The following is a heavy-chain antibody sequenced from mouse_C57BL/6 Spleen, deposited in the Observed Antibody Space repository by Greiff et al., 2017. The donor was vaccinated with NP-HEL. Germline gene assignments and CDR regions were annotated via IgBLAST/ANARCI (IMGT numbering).Heavy chain of an antibody. V-gene: IGHV3-6*01. D-gene: IGHD1-1*01. Sequence: EVQLVESGPGLVKPSQSLSLTCSVTGYSITSGYYWNWIRQFPGNKLEWMGYISYDGSNNYNPSLKNRISITRDTSKNQFFLKLNSVTTEDTATYYCARGEIYYYSYFDYWGQGTTLTVSS. CDR3: ARGEIYYYSYFDY. J-gene: IGHJ2*01. CDR2: ISYDGSN. CDR1: GYSITSGYY.